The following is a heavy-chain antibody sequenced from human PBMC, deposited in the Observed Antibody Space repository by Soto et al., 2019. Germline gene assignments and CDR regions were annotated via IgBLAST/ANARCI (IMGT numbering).Heavy chain of an antibody. CDR3: ARDQGGPLDY. V-gene: IGHV4-59*01. CDR1: GVSFSTYY. CDR2: IYYSGSS. D-gene: IGHD2-15*01. Sequence: QVQLQESGPGLVKPSETLSLTCTVSGVSFSTYYWSWIRQAPGKGLEWIGYIYYSGSSNYNPSLKSRVTMSVDTSKNQLSPKLSSVTAADTAVDYCARDQGGPLDYWGQGTLVTVSS. J-gene: IGHJ4*02.